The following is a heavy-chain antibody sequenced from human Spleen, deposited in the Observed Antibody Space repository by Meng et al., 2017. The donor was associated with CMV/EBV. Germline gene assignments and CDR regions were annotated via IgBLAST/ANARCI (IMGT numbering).Heavy chain of an antibody. CDR3: ARVGAYCGGDCYHPR. Sequence: QLQDSGLGLLRPPGTLSLTCAVSGGSLSSRNWWSWVRQPPGKGLEWIGEIYHSGSTNYNPSLKSRVTISVDESKNQFSLRLSSVTAADTAVYYCARVGAYCGGDCYHPRWGQGTLVTVSS. J-gene: IGHJ4*02. CDR2: IYHSGST. CDR1: GGSLSSRNW. D-gene: IGHD2-21*02. V-gene: IGHV4-4*03.